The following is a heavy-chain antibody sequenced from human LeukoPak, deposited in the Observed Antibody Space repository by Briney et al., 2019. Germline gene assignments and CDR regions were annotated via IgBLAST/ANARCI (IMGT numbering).Heavy chain of an antibody. Sequence: SETLSLTCTVSGGSISSYYWSWIRQPPGKGLEWIGYIYYSGSTNYNPSLKSRVTISVDTSKNQFSLKLSSVTAADTAVYYCARYSSSWIGQAFDFWGQGTMVTVSS. CDR1: GGSISSYY. J-gene: IGHJ3*01. D-gene: IGHD6-13*01. CDR3: ARYSSSWIGQAFDF. V-gene: IGHV4-59*01. CDR2: IYYSGST.